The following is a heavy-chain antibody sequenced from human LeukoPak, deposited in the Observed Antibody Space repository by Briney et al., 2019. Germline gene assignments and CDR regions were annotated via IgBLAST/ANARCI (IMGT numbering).Heavy chain of an antibody. CDR2: ISSSSSYT. CDR3: TRHGRGSLNVFDV. CDR1: GFTFRDYY. V-gene: IGHV3-11*03. D-gene: IGHD1-26*01. Sequence: GGSLRLSCAASGFTFRDYYMSWIRQAPGKGLEWVSYISSSSSYTNYADSVKGRFTISRDNAKNSLYLQMNSLTAEDTAVYYCTRHGRGSLNVFDVWGQGTMVTVSS. J-gene: IGHJ3*01.